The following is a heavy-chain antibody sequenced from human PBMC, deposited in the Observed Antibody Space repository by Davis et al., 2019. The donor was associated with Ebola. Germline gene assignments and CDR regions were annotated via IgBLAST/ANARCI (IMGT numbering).Heavy chain of an antibody. CDR2: INHSGST. V-gene: IGHV4-34*01. CDR1: GGSFSGYY. Sequence: SETLSLTCAVYGGSFSGYYWSWIRQPPGKGLEWIGEINHSGSTNYNPSLKSRVTISVDTSKNQFSLKLSSVTAADTAVYYCARAGPWGAMVTWHWFDPWGQGTLVTVSS. D-gene: IGHD5-18*01. CDR3: ARAGPWGAMVTWHWFDP. J-gene: IGHJ5*02.